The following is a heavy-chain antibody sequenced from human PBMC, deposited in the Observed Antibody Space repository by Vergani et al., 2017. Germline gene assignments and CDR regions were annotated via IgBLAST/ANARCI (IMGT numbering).Heavy chain of an antibody. D-gene: IGHD3-10*01. J-gene: IGHJ5*02. Sequence: QVQLQESGPGLVKPSQTLSLTCTVSGGSINSHNYYWSWIRQPAGKGLEWIGRIHTSGSTNYNPSLKSRVTMSEDTSKNQFSLNLTSVTAADTAVYFCARHFYYGSGSYYSNWFDPWGQGTLVTVSS. CDR2: IHTSGST. CDR1: GGSINSHNYY. V-gene: IGHV4-61*02. CDR3: ARHFYYGSGSYYSNWFDP.